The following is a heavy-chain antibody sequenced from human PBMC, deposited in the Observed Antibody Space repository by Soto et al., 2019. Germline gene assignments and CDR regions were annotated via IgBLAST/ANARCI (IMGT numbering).Heavy chain of an antibody. CDR2: ISWNSGVT. CDR1: GFTFGDYA. V-gene: IGHV3-9*01. J-gene: IGHJ6*02. Sequence: QLVESGGGLVHPGRSLRLSCAASGFTFGDYAIHWVRQAPGKGLEWVSGISWNSGVTVYADSVRGRFTVFRDNARNSVYLQMNSLRREDTGLYYCVKGSNYYGMDVWGQGTTVTVSS. CDR3: VKGSNYYGMDV.